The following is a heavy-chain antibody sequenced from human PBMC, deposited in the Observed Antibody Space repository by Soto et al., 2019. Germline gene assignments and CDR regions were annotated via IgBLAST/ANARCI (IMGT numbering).Heavy chain of an antibody. CDR2: IYPGDSDT. J-gene: IGHJ6*02. CDR1: GNSFNNW. Sequence: PGESLKISCKGLGNSFNNWISCVRQMPGKGLEWVGIIYPGDSDTRYSPSFQGQVTISADKSISTAYLQWSSLKASDTAMYYCAGGGVRGVITRTRDYYGMDVWGQGTTVTVSS. D-gene: IGHD3-10*01. V-gene: IGHV5-51*01. CDR3: AGGGVRGVITRTRDYYGMDV.